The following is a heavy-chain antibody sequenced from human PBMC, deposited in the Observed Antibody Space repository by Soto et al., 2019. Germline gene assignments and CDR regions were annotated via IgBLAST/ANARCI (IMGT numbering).Heavy chain of an antibody. V-gene: IGHV5-51*01. D-gene: IGHD2-15*01. J-gene: IGHJ3*02. CDR2: IYPGDSDT. Sequence: PGESLKISCKGSGYSFTNYWIAWVRQMPGKGLEWMGVIYPGDSDTRYSPSFQGQVTISADKSISTAYLQWSSLKASDTAMYYCARYCSGGSCYYDAFDIWGQGTMVTVSS. CDR3: ARYCSGGSCYYDAFDI. CDR1: GYSFTNYW.